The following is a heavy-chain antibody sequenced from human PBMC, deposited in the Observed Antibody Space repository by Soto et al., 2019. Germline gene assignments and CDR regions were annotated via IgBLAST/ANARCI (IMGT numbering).Heavy chain of an antibody. V-gene: IGHV4-31*03. J-gene: IGHJ4*02. Sequence: QVQLQESGPGLVKPSQTLSLTCTVSGGSISSGGYYWSWIRQHPGKGLEWIGYISYSGNTYYNPSLKSRVTISVDTSKNHFSLKLSSVTAADTAVYYCAGGDYGHYFYYWGQGTLVTVSS. CDR1: GGSISSGGYY. CDR2: ISYSGNT. D-gene: IGHD4-17*01. CDR3: AGGDYGHYFYY.